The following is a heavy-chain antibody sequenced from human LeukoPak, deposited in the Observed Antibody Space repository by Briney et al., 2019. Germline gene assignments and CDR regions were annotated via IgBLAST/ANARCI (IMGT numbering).Heavy chain of an antibody. CDR1: GGSFSGYY. CDR3: ARYATVTTYYFDY. D-gene: IGHD4-11*01. Sequence: SETLSLTCAVYGGSFSGYYWSWIRQPPGEGLEWIGEINHSGSTNYNPSLKSRVTISVDTSKNQFSLKLSSVTAADTAVYYCARYATVTTYYFDYWGQGTLVTVSS. CDR2: INHSGST. V-gene: IGHV4-34*01. J-gene: IGHJ4*02.